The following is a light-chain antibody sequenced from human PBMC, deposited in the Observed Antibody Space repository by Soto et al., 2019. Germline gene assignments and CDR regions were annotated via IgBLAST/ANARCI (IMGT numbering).Light chain of an antibody. CDR2: SAS. V-gene: IGKV3-20*01. Sequence: EMVLTQSPGTLSLSPGERATLSCRASQSVSSKYLAWYQQKPGQAPRLLIYSASNKATGVPDRFSGSGSGTDFTLTISRLEPEDFAVYYCLRYGSSPLFTFGPGTKLDIK. CDR1: QSVSSKY. J-gene: IGKJ3*01. CDR3: LRYGSSPLFT.